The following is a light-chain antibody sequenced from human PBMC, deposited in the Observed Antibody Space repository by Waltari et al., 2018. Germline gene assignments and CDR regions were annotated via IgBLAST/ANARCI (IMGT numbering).Light chain of an antibody. V-gene: IGKV3-11*01. CDR2: DVS. CDR3: QQRRSWPLT. J-gene: IGKJ4*01. CDR1: QSVSSD. Sequence: EIVLTQSQATLSLSPGERATLSCRASQSVSSDLGWYQQKPGQAPRVLIYDVSKRATGTTARFSGSGSGTDFTLTISSLEPEDSAVYYCQQRRSWPLTFGGGTKVEIK.